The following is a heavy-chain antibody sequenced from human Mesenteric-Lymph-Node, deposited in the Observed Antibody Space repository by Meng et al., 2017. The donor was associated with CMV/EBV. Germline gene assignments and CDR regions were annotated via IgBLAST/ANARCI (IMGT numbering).Heavy chain of an antibody. J-gene: IGHJ5*02. Sequence: CMASGFMFTAYGITWVRQASGQGLEWMGWINPYNGNRDYAQNLQGRVTLTTDTSTTTAYLELGSLRSDDTAVYYCARTPIGVVPSDLWGQGTLVTVSS. CDR3: ARTPIGVVPSDL. CDR2: INPYNGNR. V-gene: IGHV1-18*04. CDR1: GFMFTAYG. D-gene: IGHD3-22*01.